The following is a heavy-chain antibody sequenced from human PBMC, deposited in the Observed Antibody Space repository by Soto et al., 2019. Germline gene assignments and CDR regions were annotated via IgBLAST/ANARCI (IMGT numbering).Heavy chain of an antibody. Sequence: GGSLRLSCAASGFTFSSYSMNWVRQAPGKGLEWVSGMSGSGGDTYYADSVKGRFTISRDNSKNTLYLQMNSLRAEDTAVYYCARDQTLLDYWGQGTLVTVSS. J-gene: IGHJ4*02. CDR3: ARDQTLLDY. V-gene: IGHV3-23*01. CDR1: GFTFSSYS. CDR2: MSGSGGDT.